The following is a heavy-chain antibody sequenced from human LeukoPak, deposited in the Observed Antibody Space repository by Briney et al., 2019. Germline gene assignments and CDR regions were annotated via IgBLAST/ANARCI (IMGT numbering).Heavy chain of an antibody. J-gene: IGHJ5*02. Sequence: QPGGSLRLSCAASGFTFTYYAMHWVRQAPGKGLEYVSGISSNGGSTYYGDSVKGRFTISRGNSKNTLYLQMGSLRGEDMAVYYCARDMYYGSGRHSPWFDPWGQGTLVTVSS. V-gene: IGHV3-64*02. CDR2: ISSNGGST. CDR1: GFTFTYYA. D-gene: IGHD3-10*01. CDR3: ARDMYYGSGRHSPWFDP.